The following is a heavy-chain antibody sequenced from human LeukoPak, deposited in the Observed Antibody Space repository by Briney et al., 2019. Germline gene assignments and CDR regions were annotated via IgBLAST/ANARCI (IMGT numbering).Heavy chain of an antibody. Sequence: ASVTVSCKASGYTFTSYYIHWVRQAPGQGPDWMGYINPRNGATNYSQKFQGRLTMTRDTSISTAYMEVSSLKSDDTAVYYCARDPRDTGGSYDSRGQGTLLTVSS. CDR3: ARDPRDTGGSYDS. CDR1: GYTFTSYY. J-gene: IGHJ5*01. CDR2: INPRNGAT. D-gene: IGHD2-8*02. V-gene: IGHV1-2*02.